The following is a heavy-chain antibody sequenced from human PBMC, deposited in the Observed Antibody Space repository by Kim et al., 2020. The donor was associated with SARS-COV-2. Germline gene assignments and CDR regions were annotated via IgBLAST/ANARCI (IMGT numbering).Heavy chain of an antibody. CDR1: GYTFTSYY. J-gene: IGHJ3*02. CDR2: INPSGGST. V-gene: IGHV1-46*01. Sequence: ASVKVSCKASGYTFTSYYMHWVRQAPGQGLEWMGIINPSGGSTSYAQKFQGRVTMTRDTSTSTVYIELSSLRSEDTAVYYCARGQGYYDSSGYYAPDAFDIWGQGTMVTVSS. CDR3: ARGQGYYDSSGYYAPDAFDI. D-gene: IGHD3-22*01.